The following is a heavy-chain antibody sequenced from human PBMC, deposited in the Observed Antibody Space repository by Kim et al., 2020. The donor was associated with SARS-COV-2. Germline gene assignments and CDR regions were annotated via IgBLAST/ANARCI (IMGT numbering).Heavy chain of an antibody. CDR2: NK. J-gene: IGHJ5*02. D-gene: IGHD6-19*01. Sequence: NKYTADSGKGRYTIARDNSKNTLYLQMNSLRAEDTAVYYCAKEGYSSAFDPWGQGTLVTVSS. CDR3: AKEGYSSAFDP. V-gene: IGHV3-30*02.